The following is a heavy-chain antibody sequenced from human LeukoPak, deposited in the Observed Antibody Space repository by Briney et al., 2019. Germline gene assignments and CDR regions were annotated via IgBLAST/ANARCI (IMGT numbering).Heavy chain of an antibody. CDR1: GFTFSNLN. J-gene: IGHJ6*03. CDR3: ARDLTDPPYYYYYVDV. Sequence: GGSLRLSCAASGFTFSNLNMNWVRQAPRKGLEWVSCISSSGYSIYYADSVKGRFTISRDNAKNSLYLQMNSLRAEDTAVYYCARDLTDPPYYYYYVDVWGKGTTVTISS. V-gene: IGHV3-21*01. CDR2: ISSSGYSI.